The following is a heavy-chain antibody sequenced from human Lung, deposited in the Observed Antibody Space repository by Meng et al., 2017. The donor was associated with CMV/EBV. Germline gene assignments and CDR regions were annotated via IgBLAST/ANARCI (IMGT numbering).Heavy chain of an antibody. CDR2: INSDGSST. CDR1: GFTFSSYW. CDR3: ARVHRQYYYDGMDV. Sequence: GGSLRPSCAASGFTFSSYWMHWVRQAPGKGLVWVSRINSDGSSTSYADSVKGRFTISRDNAKNTVYLQMNSLRAEDTAVYNCARVHRQYYYDGMDVWGQGTTVTVSS. J-gene: IGHJ6*02. V-gene: IGHV3-74*01.